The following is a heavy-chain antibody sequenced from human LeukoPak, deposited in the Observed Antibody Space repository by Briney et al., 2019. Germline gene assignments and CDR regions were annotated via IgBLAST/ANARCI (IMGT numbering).Heavy chain of an antibody. J-gene: IGHJ5*01. V-gene: IGHV3-30-3*01. CDR2: ISYDGNNK. CDR1: GFIFSNYA. Sequence: PGRSLRLSCAASGFIFSNYALHWVRQAPGKGLEWVAVISYDGNNKYYADSVKGRFTISRDNSKNTLYVQMNSLRAEDTAVYYCARDLVVVPAAMLDSWGQGTLVTVSS. D-gene: IGHD2-2*01. CDR3: ARDLVVVPAAMLDS.